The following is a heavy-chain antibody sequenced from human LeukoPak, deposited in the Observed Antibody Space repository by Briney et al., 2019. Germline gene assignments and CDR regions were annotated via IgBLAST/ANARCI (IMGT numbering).Heavy chain of an antibody. D-gene: IGHD6-19*01. CDR2: MNPSSGNG. Sequence: ASVKVSCKASGYTFTSYDINWVRQATGQGPEWMGWMNPSSGNGGSAQKFQGRVTMTRNTSISTAYMELSSLGSEDTAVYYCARHSSGFDPWGQGTLVTVSS. J-gene: IGHJ5*02. V-gene: IGHV1-8*01. CDR3: ARHSSGFDP. CDR1: GYTFTSYD.